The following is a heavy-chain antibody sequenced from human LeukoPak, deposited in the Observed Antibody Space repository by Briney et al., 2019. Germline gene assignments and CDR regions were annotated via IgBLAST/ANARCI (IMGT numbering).Heavy chain of an antibody. CDR3: ARDTDAVTTILDY. J-gene: IGHJ4*02. D-gene: IGHD4-17*01. CDR2: INSDGSST. Sequence: PGGSLRLSCAASGFTFSSYWMHWVRQAPGKGLVWVSRINSDGSSTSYADSVKGRFTISRDNAKNMLYLQMNSLRAEDTAVYHCARDTDAVTTILDYWGQGTLVTVSS. V-gene: IGHV3-74*01. CDR1: GFTFSSYW.